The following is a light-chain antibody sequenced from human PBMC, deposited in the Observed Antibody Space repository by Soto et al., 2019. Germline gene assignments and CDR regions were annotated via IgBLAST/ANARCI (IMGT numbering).Light chain of an antibody. J-gene: IGLJ2*01. CDR1: SSDVGGYNY. V-gene: IGLV2-8*01. Sequence: QSVLTQPPSASGSPGQSVTISCTGTSSDVGGYNYVSWYQQHPGKAPKLMIYEVSKRPTGVPDRFSGSKSDKTASLTISGLQAEDEDDYYCSSYASSNNFVVFGGGTKLTVL. CDR3: SSYASSNNFVV. CDR2: EVS.